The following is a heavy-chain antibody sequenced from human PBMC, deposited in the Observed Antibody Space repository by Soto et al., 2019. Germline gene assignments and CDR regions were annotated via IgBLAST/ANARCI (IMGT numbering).Heavy chain of an antibody. CDR1: GGSFSTYF. V-gene: IGHV4-34*01. CDR3: ARERRVVGGYSSSWYDYFD. CDR2: VNQSGSA. J-gene: IGHJ4*01. Sequence: SETLSLTCSVYGGSFSTYFWTWMRQPPGKGLEWIGEVNQSGSANYNPSLESRVTISVDTSKKQFSLRLSSVTAADTAVYYCARERRVVGGYSSSWYDYFD. D-gene: IGHD6-13*01.